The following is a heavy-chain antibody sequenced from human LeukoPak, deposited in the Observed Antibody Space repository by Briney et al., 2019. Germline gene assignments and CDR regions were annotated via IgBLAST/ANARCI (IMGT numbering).Heavy chain of an antibody. CDR3: AKGGGWSVYYGMDV. D-gene: IGHD6-19*01. CDR2: TSGSGDST. CDR1: GFTFSSYA. V-gene: IGHV3-23*01. J-gene: IGHJ6*02. Sequence: GGSLRLSCAASGFTFSSYAMSWVRRAPGKGLEWVSGTSGSGDSTYHADSVKGRFTISRDNSKNTLYLQVNSLRAEDTAVYYCAKGGGWSVYYGMDVWGQGTTVTVSS.